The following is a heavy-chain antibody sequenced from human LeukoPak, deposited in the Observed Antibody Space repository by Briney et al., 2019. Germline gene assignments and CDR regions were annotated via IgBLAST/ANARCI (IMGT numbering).Heavy chain of an antibody. V-gene: IGHV4-38-2*02. J-gene: IGHJ4*02. CDR3: ASLLLWFGELTSWDH. CDR2: IYHSGST. D-gene: IGHD3-10*01. CDR1: GYSISSGYF. Sequence: SETLSLTCTVSGYSISSGYFWGWIRQPPGKGLEWIGSIYHSGSTYYNPSLKSRVTVSVDASKNQFSLKLNSVTAADTAVYYCASLLLWFGELTSWDHWGQGTLVTVSS.